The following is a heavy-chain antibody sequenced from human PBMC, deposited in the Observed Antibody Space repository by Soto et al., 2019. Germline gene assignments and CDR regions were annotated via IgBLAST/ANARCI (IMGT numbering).Heavy chain of an antibody. D-gene: IGHD6-13*01. J-gene: IGHJ4*02. CDR1: GFTFSNYG. CDR3: VRSWAY. Sequence: EVQLLESGGGLVQPGGSLRLSCAASGFTFSNYGMNWIRLAPGEGLEWVSTVSPAGSTFYADSVRGRFTISRDNSKSTVDLQMNGLRVDDTAIYYCVRSWAYWGRETVVTVSS. V-gene: IGHV3-23*01. CDR2: VSPAGST.